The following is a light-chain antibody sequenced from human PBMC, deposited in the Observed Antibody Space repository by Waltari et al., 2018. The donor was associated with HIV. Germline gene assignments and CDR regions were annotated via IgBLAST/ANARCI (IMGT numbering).Light chain of an antibody. Sequence: SYELTQPPSVSVSPGQTARITCSGDALPRQYAYWYQQKPGQAPLLLIYKDTARPSRIPERFSGSSSGTIVTLTISGVQAEDEADYYCQSPDNTTSYWVFGGGTKLTV. CDR2: KDT. V-gene: IGLV3-25*03. CDR3: QSPDNTTSYWV. CDR1: ALPRQY. J-gene: IGLJ3*02.